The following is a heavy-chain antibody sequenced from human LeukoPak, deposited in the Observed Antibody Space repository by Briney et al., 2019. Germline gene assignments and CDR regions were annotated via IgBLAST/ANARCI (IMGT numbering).Heavy chain of an antibody. CDR3: ARERTAMVDFDY. CDR2: IYYSGGT. J-gene: IGHJ4*02. Sequence: SETLSLTCTVSGGSISSSSYYWSWVRQHPGKGLEWIGYIYYSGGTYYNPSLKSRVTISVDTSKNQFSLKLSSVTAADTAVYYCARERTAMVDFDYWGQGTVVTVSS. CDR1: GGSISSSSYY. D-gene: IGHD5-18*01. V-gene: IGHV4-31*03.